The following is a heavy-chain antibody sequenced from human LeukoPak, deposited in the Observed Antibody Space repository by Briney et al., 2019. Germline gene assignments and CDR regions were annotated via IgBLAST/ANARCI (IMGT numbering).Heavy chain of an antibody. CDR1: GFTFSSYG. CDR3: AKVDYDFWSGYYGYFDY. J-gene: IGHJ4*02. V-gene: IGHV3-30*18. D-gene: IGHD3-3*01. Sequence: GGSLRLSCAASGFTFSSYGMHWVRQAPGKGLEWVAVISYDGSNKYYADSVKGRFTISRDNSKNTLYLQMNSLRAEDTAVYYCAKVDYDFWSGYYGYFDYWGQGTLVTVSP. CDR2: ISYDGSNK.